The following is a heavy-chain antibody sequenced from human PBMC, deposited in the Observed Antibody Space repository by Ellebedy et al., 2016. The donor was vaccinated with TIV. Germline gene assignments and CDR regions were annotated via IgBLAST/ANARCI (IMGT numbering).Heavy chain of an antibody. CDR1: GFTLSNNG. Sequence: GASLKISCAASGFTLSNNGMHWVRQAPGKGLEWVAMIAHDGSSKFYADSVKGRFTVSRDNSKNTLYLQMNSLGAEDTAVYFCARDPYSSDWYNWFDRWGQGTLVTVSS. CDR2: IAHDGSSK. D-gene: IGHD6-19*01. J-gene: IGHJ5*02. V-gene: IGHV3-30*03. CDR3: ARDPYSSDWYNWFDR.